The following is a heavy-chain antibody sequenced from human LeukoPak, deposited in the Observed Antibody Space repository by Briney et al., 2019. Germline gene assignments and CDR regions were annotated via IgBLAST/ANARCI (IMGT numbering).Heavy chain of an antibody. Sequence: GGSLRLSCAASGFTFSSYGMHWVRQAPGKGLEWVAVISYDGSNKYYADSVKGRFTISRDNSKNTLYLQMNSLRAEDTAVYYCAKTEWLQFSVYFDYWGQGTLVTVSS. V-gene: IGHV3-30*18. J-gene: IGHJ4*02. CDR2: ISYDGSNK. CDR3: AKTEWLQFSVYFDY. CDR1: GFTFSSYG. D-gene: IGHD5-24*01.